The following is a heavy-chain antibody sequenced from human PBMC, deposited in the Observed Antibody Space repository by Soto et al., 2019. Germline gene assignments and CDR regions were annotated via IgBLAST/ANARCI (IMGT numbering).Heavy chain of an antibody. J-gene: IGHJ6*02. V-gene: IGHV3-74*01. CDR2: INSDGSST. CDR3: ARDRSYSLDV. Sequence: PGGSLRLSCAVSGSTFSNYWMHWVRQAPGKGLVWVSHINSDGSSTNYADFVKGRFTIARDNAKNTVYLQMNSLRAEDTAVYYCARDRSYSLDVWGQRTTVTVSS. CDR1: GSTFSNYW.